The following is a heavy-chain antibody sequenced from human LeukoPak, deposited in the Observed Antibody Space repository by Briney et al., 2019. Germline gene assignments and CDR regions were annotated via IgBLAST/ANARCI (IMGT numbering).Heavy chain of an antibody. CDR3: ASSSSLGN. J-gene: IGHJ4*02. Sequence: PGGSLRLSCAASGFTFSSYEMNWVRQAPGKGLEWVSYISPSSSTIYYADSVKGRFTISRDNAKNSLSLQMNSLRAEDTAVYYCASSSSLGNWGQGTLVTVSS. CDR1: GFTFSSYE. D-gene: IGHD6-6*01. CDR2: ISPSSSTI. V-gene: IGHV3-48*03.